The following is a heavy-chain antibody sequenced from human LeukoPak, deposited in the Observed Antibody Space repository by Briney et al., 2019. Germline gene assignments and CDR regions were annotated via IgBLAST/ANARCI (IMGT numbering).Heavy chain of an antibody. Sequence: SETLSLTCTVSGGSISSYYWSWIRQPPGKGLEWIGHIYHSGSTDYNPSLKSRVTISVDTSKNQFSLKLSSVTAADTAVYYCARGGSSSWSNYYYYMDVWGKGTTVTVSS. D-gene: IGHD6-13*01. CDR3: ARGGSSSWSNYYYYMDV. J-gene: IGHJ6*03. CDR1: GGSISSYY. CDR2: IYHSGST. V-gene: IGHV4-59*08.